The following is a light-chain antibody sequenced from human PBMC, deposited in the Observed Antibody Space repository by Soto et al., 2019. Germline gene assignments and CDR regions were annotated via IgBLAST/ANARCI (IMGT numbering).Light chain of an antibody. J-gene: IGKJ5*01. CDR2: AAS. V-gene: IGKV1-9*01. Sequence: DIQLPQSHSFLSASVGASATITCRASQGISSYLAWYQQKPGKAPKLLIYAASTLQSGVPSRFSGSGSGTEFTLTISSLQPEEFATYYCKKLNSYPITFGKGTRLEIK. CDR3: KKLNSYPIT. CDR1: QGISSY.